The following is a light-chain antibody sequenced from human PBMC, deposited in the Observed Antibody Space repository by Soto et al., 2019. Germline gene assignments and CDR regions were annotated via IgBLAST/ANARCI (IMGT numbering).Light chain of an antibody. CDR2: AVT. V-gene: IGLV2-14*01. CDR1: SSDIGGYNF. J-gene: IGLJ2*01. CDR3: TSYTTSSTLV. Sequence: QSALTQPASVSGSPGQSITISCTGTSSDIGGYNFVSWYRQHPGKAPKLLIYAVTNRPSGIPDRFSGSKSGNTASLTISGLQAEDEADYSCTSYTTSSTLVFGGGTKLTVL.